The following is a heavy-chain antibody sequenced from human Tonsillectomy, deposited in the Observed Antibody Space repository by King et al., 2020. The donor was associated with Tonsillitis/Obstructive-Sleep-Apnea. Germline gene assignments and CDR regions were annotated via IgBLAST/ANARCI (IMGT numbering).Heavy chain of an antibody. CDR1: GFSLSDPRVG. V-gene: IGHV2-26*01. Sequence: TLKESGPVLVKPTETLTLTCTVSGFSLSDPRVGVRWIRQPPEKALEWLAHIFSNDEKSYNTSLKSRLTISKDSSKSQVVLTMTNMEPVDTATYYCPRIFGDNWNDVLIANWFDPWGQGTLVTVSS. CDR3: PRIFGDNWNDVLIANWFDP. CDR2: IFSNDEK. D-gene: IGHD1-1*01. J-gene: IGHJ5*02.